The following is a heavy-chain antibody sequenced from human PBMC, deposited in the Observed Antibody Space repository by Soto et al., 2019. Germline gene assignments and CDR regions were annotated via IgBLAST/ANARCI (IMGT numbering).Heavy chain of an antibody. D-gene: IGHD1-26*01. Sequence: GASXKVSWKASGYTLTTYGISWVRQAPGQGLEWMGWISAYNGNTNYAQKLQGRVTMTTDTSTSTAYMELRSLRSDDTAVYYCARASGSSYWFDPWGQGTLVTVSS. J-gene: IGHJ5*02. CDR2: ISAYNGNT. V-gene: IGHV1-18*01. CDR1: GYTLTTYG. CDR3: ARASGSSYWFDP.